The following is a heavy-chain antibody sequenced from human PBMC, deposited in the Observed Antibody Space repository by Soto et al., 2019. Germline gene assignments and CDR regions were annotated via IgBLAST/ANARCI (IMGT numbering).Heavy chain of an antibody. CDR1: GDSINSRGYY. CDR3: AKQPYDTSDYFDY. J-gene: IGHJ4*02. CDR2: MYYSGST. D-gene: IGHD3-22*01. Sequence: PSETLSLTCTVSGDSINSRGYYWAWIRQPPGKGLEWIGSMYYSGSTDYNPSLKSRVTISVDTSRIHFSLKLISVTAVDTAVYYCAKQPYDTSDYFDYWGQGTLVTVSS. V-gene: IGHV4-39*01.